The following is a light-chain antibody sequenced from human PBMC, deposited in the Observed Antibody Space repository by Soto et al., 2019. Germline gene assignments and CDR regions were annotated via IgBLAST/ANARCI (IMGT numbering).Light chain of an antibody. CDR2: GAS. J-gene: IGKJ4*01. CDR1: QSVSSN. V-gene: IGKV3D-15*01. CDR3: QQYNNGPPLT. Sequence: EIVVTQSPGTLSVSPGETATLSCGTSQSVSSNLAWYQQKPGQAPRLLIYGASTRATGIPARFSGSGSGTEFTLAISYLRPEDSAVYYCQQYNNGPPLTFGGGTKVEIK.